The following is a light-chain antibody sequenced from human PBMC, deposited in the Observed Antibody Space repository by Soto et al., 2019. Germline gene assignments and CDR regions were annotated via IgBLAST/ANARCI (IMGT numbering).Light chain of an antibody. CDR3: SSYAGSNNYVV. CDR1: SSDVGGYNY. J-gene: IGLJ2*01. CDR2: DVS. V-gene: IGLV2-8*01. Sequence: QSALTQPASVSGSPGQSITISCTGTSSDVGGYNYVSWYQQHPGKAPKLMIYDVSKRPSGVPNRFSGSKSGNTAPLTVSGLQAEDEADYYCSSYAGSNNYVVFGGGTKVTVL.